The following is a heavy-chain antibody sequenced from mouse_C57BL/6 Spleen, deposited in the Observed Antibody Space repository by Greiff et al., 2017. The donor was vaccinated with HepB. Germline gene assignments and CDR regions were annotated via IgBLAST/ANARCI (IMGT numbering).Heavy chain of an antibody. CDR3: ARDSYDYDGYFDV. Sequence: EVQLVESGGGLVKPGGSLKLSCAASGFTFSSYAMSWVRQTPEKRLEWVATISDGGSYTYYPDNVKGRFTISRDNAKNNLYLQMSHLKSEDTAMYYCARDSYDYDGYFDVWGTGTTVTVSS. V-gene: IGHV5-4*01. CDR1: GFTFSSYA. CDR2: ISDGGSYT. J-gene: IGHJ1*03. D-gene: IGHD2-4*01.